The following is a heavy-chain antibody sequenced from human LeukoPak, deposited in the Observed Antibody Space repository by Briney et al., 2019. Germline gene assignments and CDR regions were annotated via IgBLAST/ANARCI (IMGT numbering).Heavy chain of an antibody. CDR3: ARVAGTQPYYYYGMDV. D-gene: IGHD6-19*01. Sequence: VSRRRSCAASGFTVSSNDISCVRQAPRKRLEWVSVIYSGGSTYYADSVKGRFTISRHNSKNTLYLQMNSLRAEDTAVYYCARVAGTQPYYYYGMDVWGQGTTVTVSS. J-gene: IGHJ6*02. V-gene: IGHV3-53*04. CDR2: IYSGGST. CDR1: GFTVSSND.